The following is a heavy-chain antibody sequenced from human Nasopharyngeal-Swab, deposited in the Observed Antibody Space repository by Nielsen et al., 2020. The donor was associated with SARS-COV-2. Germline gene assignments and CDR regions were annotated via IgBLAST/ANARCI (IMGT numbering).Heavy chain of an antibody. D-gene: IGHD2-15*01. V-gene: IGHV3-23*01. J-gene: IGHJ4*02. CDR3: AAPYCSGGSCYPFDH. CDR2: IRGSGGYT. CDR1: GLTLSNYA. Sequence: GGSLRLSCAASGLTLSNYAMAWVRQAPGKGLEWVSSIRGSGGYTYYAGSVKGRFTIARDISKNTLSLQMNSLRAEDTAVYYCAAPYCSGGSCYPFDHWGQGTLVTVSS.